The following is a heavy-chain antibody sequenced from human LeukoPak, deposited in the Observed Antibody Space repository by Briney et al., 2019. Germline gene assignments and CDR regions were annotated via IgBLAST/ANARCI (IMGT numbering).Heavy chain of an antibody. V-gene: IGHV3-21*01. CDR2: ISSSSYI. CDR1: GFTFSSYS. CDR3: ASNIAVAATGY. D-gene: IGHD6-19*01. J-gene: IGHJ4*02. Sequence: PGGSLRLSCAASGFTFSSYSMNWVRQAPGKGLEWVSSISSSSYIYYADSVKGRFTISRDNAKNSLYLQMNSLRAEDTAVYYCASNIAVAATGYWGQGTLVTVSS.